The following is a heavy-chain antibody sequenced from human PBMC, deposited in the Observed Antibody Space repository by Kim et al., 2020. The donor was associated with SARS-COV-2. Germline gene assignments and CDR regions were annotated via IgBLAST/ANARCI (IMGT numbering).Heavy chain of an antibody. D-gene: IGHD6-19*01. V-gene: IGHV4-39*01. Sequence: SETLSLTCTVSGGSISSSSYYWGWIRQPPGKGLEWIGSIYYSGSTYYNPSLKSRVTISVDTSKNQFSLKLSSVTAADTAVYYCARRSSGWYDYYYYGMDVWGQGTTVTVSS. CDR3: ARRSSGWYDYYYYGMDV. J-gene: IGHJ6*02. CDR1: GGSISSSSYY. CDR2: IYYSGST.